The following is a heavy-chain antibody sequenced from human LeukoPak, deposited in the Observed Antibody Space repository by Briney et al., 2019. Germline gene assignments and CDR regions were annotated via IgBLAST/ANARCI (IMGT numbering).Heavy chain of an antibody. CDR1: RFTFDNYG. J-gene: IGHJ4*02. V-gene: IGHV3-20*04. CDR3: ASRNSGWYNLLY. CDR2: INWNGGST. D-gene: IGHD6-19*01. Sequence: PGGSLRLSCAASRFTFDNYGMSWVRQAPGKGLEWVSGINWNGGSTGYADSVKGRFTISRDNAKNSLYLQMNSLRAEDTAVYYCASRNSGWYNLLYWGQGTLVTVSS.